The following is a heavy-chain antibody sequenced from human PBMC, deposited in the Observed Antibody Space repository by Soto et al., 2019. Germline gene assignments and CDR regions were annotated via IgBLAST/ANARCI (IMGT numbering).Heavy chain of an antibody. J-gene: IGHJ4*02. CDR3: ASLIGAVAGTLSSNSADY. D-gene: IGHD6-19*01. CDR2: IYRGDSDT. CDR1: GYSFTSYW. V-gene: IGHV5-51*01. Sequence: GESVKISCKGSGYSFTSYWIGWVRQMPGKGLEWMGIIYRGDSDTRYSPSFQGQVTISADKSISTAYLQWSSLKASDTAMYYCASLIGAVAGTLSSNSADYWGQGTLVTVSS.